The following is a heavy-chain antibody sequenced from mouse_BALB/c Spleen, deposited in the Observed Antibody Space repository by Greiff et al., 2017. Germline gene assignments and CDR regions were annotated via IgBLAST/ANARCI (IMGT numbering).Heavy chain of an antibody. CDR3: DRGAYGSSAWFAY. CDR1: GFSFTGYG. Sequence: VHLVESGPGLVAPSQSLSITCTASGFSFTGYGVYWVRQPPGKGLEWLGMIWGDGSTDYNSALKSRLSISKDTSKSQVFLKMNRLQTDDTAEYYSDRGAYGSSAWFAYWGQGTLVTVSA. J-gene: IGHJ3*01. V-gene: IGHV2-6-7*01. D-gene: IGHD1-1*01. CDR2: IWGDGST.